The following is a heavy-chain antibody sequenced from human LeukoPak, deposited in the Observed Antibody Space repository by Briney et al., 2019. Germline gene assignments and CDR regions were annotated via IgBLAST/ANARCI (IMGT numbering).Heavy chain of an antibody. V-gene: IGHV4-59*01. Sequence: SETLSLTCTVSGGSISSYFWTWIRQPPGKGLEWIGYFYNSGRSKYNPSLKSRVTISVDTSKNQFSLKLSSVTAADTGVYYCARGLEDSGWQPFYFDSWGQGSLVSVPS. CDR1: GGSISSYF. J-gene: IGHJ4*02. D-gene: IGHD6-19*01. CDR2: FYNSGRS. CDR3: ARGLEDSGWQPFYFDS.